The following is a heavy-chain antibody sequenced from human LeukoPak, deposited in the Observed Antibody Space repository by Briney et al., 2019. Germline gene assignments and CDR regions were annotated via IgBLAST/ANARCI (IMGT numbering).Heavy chain of an antibody. CDR3: ARDLWRGCSSTSCYSPLFDY. J-gene: IGHJ4*02. Sequence: ASVKVSCKASGYTFSSYGIVWVRQAPGQGLEWMGWISTYNDNTNYAQKLQGRVTMTTDTSTSTAYMELRSLRSDDTAVYYCARDLWRGCSSTSCYSPLFDYWGQGTLVTVSS. CDR2: ISTYNDNT. V-gene: IGHV1-18*01. D-gene: IGHD2-2*02. CDR1: GYTFSSYG.